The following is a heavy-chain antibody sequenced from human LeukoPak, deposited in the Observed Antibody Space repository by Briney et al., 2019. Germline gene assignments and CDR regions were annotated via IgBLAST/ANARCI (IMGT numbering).Heavy chain of an antibody. Sequence: GGSLRLSCAASGFTFSSYAMSWVRQAPGKGLEWVSAISGSGGSTYYADSVKGRFTISRDNSKNTLYLQMNSLRAEGTAVYYCARDIKYYDDSSDYSFDYWGQGTLVTVSS. CDR1: GFTFSSYA. V-gene: IGHV3-23*01. CDR3: ARDIKYYDDSSDYSFDY. J-gene: IGHJ4*02. D-gene: IGHD3-22*01. CDR2: ISGSGGST.